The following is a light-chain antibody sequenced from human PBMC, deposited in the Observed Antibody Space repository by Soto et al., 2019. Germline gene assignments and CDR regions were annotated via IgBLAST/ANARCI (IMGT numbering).Light chain of an antibody. CDR1: QSVSSSY. CDR2: GAS. Sequence: EIVLTQSPGTLSLSPGERATLSCRASQSVSSSYLAWYQQKAGQAPRLLIYGASSRATGIPDRFSGSGSGTDFTLTISRPEPEDFAVYYCQLYGSSPPWTFGQGTKVEIK. V-gene: IGKV3-20*01. CDR3: QLYGSSPPWT. J-gene: IGKJ1*01.